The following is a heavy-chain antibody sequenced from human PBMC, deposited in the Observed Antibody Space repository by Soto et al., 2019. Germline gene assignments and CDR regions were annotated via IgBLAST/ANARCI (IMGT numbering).Heavy chain of an antibody. CDR3: ARDSGYSYGYRFYYFEY. D-gene: IGHD5-18*01. Sequence: QVQLQESGPGLVKPSQTLSLTCTVSGGSISSGGYYWSWIRQHPGKGLEWIGYIYYSGSSYYNPSHKSQVTISVDTPKNQFSLKLSSVTAADTAVYYCARDSGYSYGYRFYYFEYWGQGTLVTVSS. CDR2: IYYSGSS. J-gene: IGHJ4*02. V-gene: IGHV4-31*01. CDR1: GGSISSGGYY.